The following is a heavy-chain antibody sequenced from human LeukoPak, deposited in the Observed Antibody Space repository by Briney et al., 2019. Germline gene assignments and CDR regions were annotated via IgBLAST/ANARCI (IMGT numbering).Heavy chain of an antibody. CDR1: GFTFSSYW. V-gene: IGHV3-7*03. D-gene: IGHD3-10*01. CDR3: AREGDPTMVRGVIAY. Sequence: GGSLRLSCAASGFTFSSYWMSWVRQAPGKGLEWVANIKQDGSEKYYVDSVKGRFTISRDNAKNSLYLQMNSLRAEDTAVYYCAREGDPTMVRGVIAYWGQGTLVTVSS. J-gene: IGHJ4*02. CDR2: IKQDGSEK.